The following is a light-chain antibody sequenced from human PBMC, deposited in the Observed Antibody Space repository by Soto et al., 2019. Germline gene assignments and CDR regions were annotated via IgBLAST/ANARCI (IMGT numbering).Light chain of an antibody. CDR3: QQYNNWLPIT. CDR2: GAS. CDR1: QSVSSN. V-gene: IGKV3-15*01. J-gene: IGKJ5*01. Sequence: EKVMTQSPATLSVSPWERATLSCRASQSVSSNLAWYQQKPGQAPRLLIYGASTRATGIPARFSGSGSGTEFTLTIRSLQSEDFAVYDGQQYNNWLPITFCQGTRLEIK.